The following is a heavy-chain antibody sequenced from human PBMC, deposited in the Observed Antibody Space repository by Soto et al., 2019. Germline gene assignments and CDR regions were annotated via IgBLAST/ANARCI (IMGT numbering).Heavy chain of an antibody. D-gene: IGHD3-10*01. V-gene: IGHV4-30-4*01. CDR2: IFYTGST. Sequence: QVQLQESGPGLVKPSQTLSLTCIVSGDSISSGDYYWRWIRQPPGKGLEWIGYIFYTGSTYYNPSLSACISISGDTYKYLFAPRLTTVSAAHTAVYYCARGSGTMVRADLKDWVQGTLINVSS. CDR3: ARGSGTMVRADLKD. CDR1: GDSISSGDYY. J-gene: IGHJ4*02.